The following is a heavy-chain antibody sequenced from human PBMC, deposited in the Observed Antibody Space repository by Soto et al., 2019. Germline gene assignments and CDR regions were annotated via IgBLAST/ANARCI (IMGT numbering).Heavy chain of an antibody. CDR1: GGSINSGGYS. J-gene: IGHJ6*04. CDR3: ARVPDV. V-gene: IGHV4-30-2*01. Sequence: SETLSLTCAVSGGSINSGGYSWSWIRQPPGKGLEWIGYIYHSGSTYYNPSLKSRVTISVDRSKKQFSLKLSSVTAADTAVYYCARVPDVWGEGTTVTVSS. CDR2: IYHSGST.